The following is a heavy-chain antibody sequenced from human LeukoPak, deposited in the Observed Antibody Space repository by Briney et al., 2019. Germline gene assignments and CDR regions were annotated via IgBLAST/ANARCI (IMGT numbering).Heavy chain of an antibody. CDR2: ISGSGGTT. D-gene: IGHD1/OR15-1a*01. CDR3: ARTNGYYEL. J-gene: IGHJ2*01. Sequence: PGGSLRLSCAASGFTFNSHGISWVRQAPGKGLEWVSGISGSGGTTFYADSVKGRFTISRDNSKNTLYLQMNSLRAEDTAVYYCARTNGYYELWGRGTLVTVSS. CDR1: GFTFNSHG. V-gene: IGHV3-23*01.